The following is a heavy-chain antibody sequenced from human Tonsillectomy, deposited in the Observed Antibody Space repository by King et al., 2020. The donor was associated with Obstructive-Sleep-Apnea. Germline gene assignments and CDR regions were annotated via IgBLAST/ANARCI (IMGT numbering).Heavy chain of an antibody. V-gene: IGHV3-11*01. Sequence: VQLVESGGGLVKPGGSLRLSCAASGVTFSEYYMSWSRQAPGKGLEGVSYISSSGNTIYYVDSVKGRFTISRDNAKNSLYLQMNSLRAEDTAVYYCARGRTYYDILTDYYFDYWGQGTLVTVSS. J-gene: IGHJ4*02. CDR3: ARGRTYYDILTDYYFDY. D-gene: IGHD3-9*01. CDR1: GVTFSEYY. CDR2: ISSSGNTI.